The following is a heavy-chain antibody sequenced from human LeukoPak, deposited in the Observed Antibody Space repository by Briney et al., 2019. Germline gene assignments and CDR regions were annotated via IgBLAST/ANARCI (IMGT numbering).Heavy chain of an antibody. J-gene: IGHJ4*02. CDR3: TRLGDNS. CDR1: GFSLSGSD. CDR2: IRNKAINYAT. Sequence: PGGSLRLSCAASGFSLSGSDIHWVRQPSGKGLEWVGRIRNKAINYATAYAASVKDWFTISRDDSKNTAYLQMNSLKTEDTAVYYCTRLGDNSWGQGTLVTVSS. V-gene: IGHV3-73*01. D-gene: IGHD2-21*01.